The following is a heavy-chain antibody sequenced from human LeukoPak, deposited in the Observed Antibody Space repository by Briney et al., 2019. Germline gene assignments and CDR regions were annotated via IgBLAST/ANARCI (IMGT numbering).Heavy chain of an antibody. CDR1: GFTFSSFE. V-gene: IGHV3-53*01. D-gene: IGHD1-14*01. CDR3: ARGVEPLAANTLAY. J-gene: IGHJ4*02. Sequence: GGSLRLSCTASGFTFSSFEMNWVRQAPRKGLEWVSVLYSDGNTKYADSVQGRFTISRDNSKNTLYLEMNSLSPDDTAVYYCARGVEPLAANTLAYWGQGTLVTVSS. CDR2: LYSDGNT.